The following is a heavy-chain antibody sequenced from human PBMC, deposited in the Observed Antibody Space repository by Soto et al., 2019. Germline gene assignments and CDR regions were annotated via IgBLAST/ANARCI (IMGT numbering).Heavy chain of an antibody. V-gene: IGHV3-9*01. Sequence: GGSLRLSCAASGFTFDDYALHWVRQAPGKGLEWVSGISWNSGSIGSADSVKGRFTISRDNAKNSLYLQMNSLRAEDTALYYCAKGIYCTNGVCPLGGWFDPWGQGTLVTVSS. J-gene: IGHJ5*02. CDR3: AKGIYCTNGVCPLGGWFDP. CDR2: ISWNSGSI. D-gene: IGHD2-8*01. CDR1: GFTFDDYA.